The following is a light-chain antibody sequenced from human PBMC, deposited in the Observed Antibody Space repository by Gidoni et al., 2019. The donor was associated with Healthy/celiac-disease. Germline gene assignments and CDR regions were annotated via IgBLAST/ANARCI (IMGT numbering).Light chain of an antibody. CDR2: DAS. CDR3: QQRSNWWT. V-gene: IGKV3-11*01. Sequence: EIVLTQSPATLSLSPGDRATLSCRASQSVSSYLAWYHQKPGQAPRLLIYDASNRATGIPARFSGSGSGTDFTLTISSLEPEDFAVYYCQQRSNWWTFGQGTKVEIK. J-gene: IGKJ1*01. CDR1: QSVSSY.